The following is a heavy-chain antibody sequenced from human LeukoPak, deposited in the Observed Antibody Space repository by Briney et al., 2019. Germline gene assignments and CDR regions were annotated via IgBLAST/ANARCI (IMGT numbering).Heavy chain of an antibody. CDR2: IYLGDSDT. CDR1: GDSFTTYL. V-gene: IGHV5-51*01. CDR3: LRDRNWNYDY. Sequence: GESLNICCKGSGDSFTTYLIGWVRQMPGKGLEWMGIIYLGDSDTRYSPSFQGQVTISADKSINTAYLQWSSLKASDTAMYDCLRDRNWNYDYWGQGTLVTVSS. J-gene: IGHJ4*02. D-gene: IGHD1-1*01.